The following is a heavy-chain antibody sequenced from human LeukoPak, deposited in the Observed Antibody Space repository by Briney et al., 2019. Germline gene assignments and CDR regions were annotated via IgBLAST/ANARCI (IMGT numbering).Heavy chain of an antibody. CDR1: GFTFSDYD. D-gene: IGHD3-16*01. Sequence: KPGGSVRLSCSASGFTFSDYDMNWVRQAPGQGLEWVFSISGLSTHIYYGDSVKGRFSISRDNAKNSVYLQMNSLGVEDTAIYYCGRAFPPLRTSSAGDLWGQGILVTVSS. V-gene: IGHV3-69-1*02. CDR2: ISGLSTHI. CDR3: GRAFPPLRTSSAGDL. J-gene: IGHJ4*02.